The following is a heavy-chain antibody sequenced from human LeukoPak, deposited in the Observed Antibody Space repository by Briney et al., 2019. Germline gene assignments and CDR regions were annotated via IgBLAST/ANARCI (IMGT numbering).Heavy chain of an antibody. CDR1: GGSFSGYY. V-gene: IGHV4-34*01. CDR3: ARGDYDFWSGYYPWDY. Sequence: PSETLSLTCAVYGGSFSGYYWSWIRQPPGKGLEWIGEINHSGSTNYNPSLKSRVTISVDTSKNQFSLKLSSVTAADTAVYYCARGDYDFWSGYYPWDYWGQGTLVTVSS. J-gene: IGHJ4*02. D-gene: IGHD3-3*01. CDR2: INHSGST.